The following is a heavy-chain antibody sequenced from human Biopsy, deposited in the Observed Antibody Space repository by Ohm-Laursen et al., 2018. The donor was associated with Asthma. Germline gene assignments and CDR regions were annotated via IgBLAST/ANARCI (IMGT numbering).Heavy chain of an antibody. CDR2: VSSDGHNK. CDR1: GFMFRSFG. Sequence: SLRLSCAASGFMFRSFGMHWVRQAPGKGLEWVALVSSDGHNKYYEDSVKGRFTISRDNSRNRLYLQINRLTVEDSAVYFCARQSGQEYGDSSGFDIWGQGTKVAVSS. D-gene: IGHD3-22*01. CDR3: ARQSGQEYGDSSGFDI. J-gene: IGHJ3*02. V-gene: IGHV3-30*03.